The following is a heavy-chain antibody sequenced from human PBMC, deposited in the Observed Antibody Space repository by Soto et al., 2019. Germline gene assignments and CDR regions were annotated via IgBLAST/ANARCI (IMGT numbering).Heavy chain of an antibody. CDR2: INAGNGNT. Sequence: QVQLVQSGAEVKKPGASVQVSCKASGYTFTSYAMHWVRQTPGQRLEWMGWINAGNGNTKYSQKFQGRVTITRYTYASTAYMELSSLRSEDTDVHYSAREEDWNEVGLFYWGEGDVVTVSS. J-gene: IGHJ4*02. CDR3: AREEDWNEVGLFY. V-gene: IGHV1-3*01. D-gene: IGHD1-1*01. CDR1: GYTFTSYA.